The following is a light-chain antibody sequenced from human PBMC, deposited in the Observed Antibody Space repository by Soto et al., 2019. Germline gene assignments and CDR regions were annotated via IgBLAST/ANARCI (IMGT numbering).Light chain of an antibody. CDR2: KSA. V-gene: IGKV1-5*03. CDR1: QSISSW. Sequence: DIQMTQSPSTVSASVGDRVTITCRASQSISSWLAWYQQKPGKAPKLLIYKSASLESGVPSRFRGSGSWTEFTLTISSLQPDDFATYYCKQYNSYWTFGQGTKVEIK. CDR3: KQYNSYWT. J-gene: IGKJ1*01.